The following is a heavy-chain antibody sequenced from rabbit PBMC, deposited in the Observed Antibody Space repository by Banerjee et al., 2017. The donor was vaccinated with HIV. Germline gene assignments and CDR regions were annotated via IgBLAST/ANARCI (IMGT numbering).Heavy chain of an antibody. D-gene: IGHD6-1*01. V-gene: IGHV1S45*01. Sequence: QEQLEESGGDLVKPEGSLTLTCTASGFSFSSSYWICWVRQAPGKGLEWIACIYAGSSDSAYYASWARGRFTISSTSSTTVTLQMTSLTAADTATYFCARDMDSDTNGAAYGFSLWGPGTLVTVS. J-gene: IGHJ4*01. CDR1: GFSFSSSYW. CDR3: ARDMDSDTNGAAYGFSL. CDR2: IYAGSSDSA.